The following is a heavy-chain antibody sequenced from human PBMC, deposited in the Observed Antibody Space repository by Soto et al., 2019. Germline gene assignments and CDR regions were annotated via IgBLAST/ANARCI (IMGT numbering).Heavy chain of an antibody. CDR3: ARIIRGIAAAGTFGAFDI. V-gene: IGHV3-30*03. CDR2: ISYDGSNK. D-gene: IGHD6-13*01. CDR1: GFTFSSYG. J-gene: IGHJ3*02. Sequence: GGSLRLSCAASGFTFSSYGMHWVRQAPGKGLEWVAVISYDGSNKYYADSVKGRFTISRDNSKNTLYLQMNSLRAEDAAVYYCARIIRGIAAAGTFGAFDIWGQGTMVTVSS.